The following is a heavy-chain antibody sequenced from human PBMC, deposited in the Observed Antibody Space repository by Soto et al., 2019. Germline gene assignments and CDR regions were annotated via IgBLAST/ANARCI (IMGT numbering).Heavy chain of an antibody. CDR3: ARTSGGSTNDGFDI. CDR1: GYRFLTCW. V-gene: IGHV5-51*01. CDR2: ISPADYDT. Sequence: LAEVLNLSSQGCGYRFLTCWIARARPMPRKCQERMRIISPADYDTRYRPSFQSQVTISADKSISTAYLQWSSLQASDTASYTCARTSGGSTNDGFDICAQGTMVTLSS. D-gene: IGHD2-15*01. J-gene: IGHJ3*02.